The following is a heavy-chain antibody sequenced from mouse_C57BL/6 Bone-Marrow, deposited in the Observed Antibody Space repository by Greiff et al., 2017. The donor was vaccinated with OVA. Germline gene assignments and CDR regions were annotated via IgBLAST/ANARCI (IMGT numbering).Heavy chain of an antibody. CDR2: ISSGGSYT. CDR1: GFTFSSYG. J-gene: IGHJ2*01. Sequence: EVQRVESGGDLVKPGGSLKLSCAASGFTFSSYGMSWVRQTPDKRLEWVATISSGGSYTYYPDSVKGRVTISRDNAKNTLYLQMSSLKSEDTDMYYCARQGGISYYFDYWGQGTTLTVSS. CDR3: ARQGGISYYFDY. V-gene: IGHV5-6*01.